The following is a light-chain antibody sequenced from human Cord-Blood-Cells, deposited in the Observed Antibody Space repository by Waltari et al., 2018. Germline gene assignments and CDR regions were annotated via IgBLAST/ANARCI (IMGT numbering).Light chain of an antibody. J-gene: IGLJ2*01. CDR1: SSDVGGYNY. Sequence: QSALTQPASVSGSPGQSITISCTGTSSDVGGYNYVSWYQQHPGKAPKLMIYDVSNRPSGGSNRFSGSKSGNTASLSISGLQAEDEADYYGSSYTSSSTLVVFGGGTKLTVL. CDR3: SSYTSSSTLVV. CDR2: DVS. V-gene: IGLV2-14*01.